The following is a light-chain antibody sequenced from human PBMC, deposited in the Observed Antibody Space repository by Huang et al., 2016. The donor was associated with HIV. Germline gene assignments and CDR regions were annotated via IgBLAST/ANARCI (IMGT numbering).Light chain of an antibody. J-gene: IGKJ4*01. V-gene: IGKV1-33*01. CDR3: QHYDSLPVT. Sequence: DIQMTQSPSSLSASMGDRVTITCQASQDISNFLNWFQQRPGKAPKLLIYDASNLETGVPTRYSGSGSGTHFTFTISGLQPEDIATYYCQHYDSLPVTFGGGTKVEIK. CDR1: QDISNF. CDR2: DAS.